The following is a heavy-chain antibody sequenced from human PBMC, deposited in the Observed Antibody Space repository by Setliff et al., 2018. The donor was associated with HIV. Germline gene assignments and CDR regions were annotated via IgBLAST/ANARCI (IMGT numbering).Heavy chain of an antibody. CDR2: ISPSGGST. CDR3: AWGTQRPIDS. Sequence: ASVKVSCKASGYTFTSYYMHWVRQAPGQGLEWMGIISPSGGSTSYAQKFQGRVTMTRDTSTSTVYMELSSLRSEDTAMYFCAWGTQRPIDSWGQGTLVTVSS. D-gene: IGHD3-16*01. CDR1: GYTFTSYY. V-gene: IGHV1-46*03. J-gene: IGHJ4*02.